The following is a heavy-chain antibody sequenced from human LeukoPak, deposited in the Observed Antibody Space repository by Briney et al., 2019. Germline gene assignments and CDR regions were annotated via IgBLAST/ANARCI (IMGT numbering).Heavy chain of an antibody. V-gene: IGHV3-21*04. J-gene: IGHJ4*02. D-gene: IGHD1-26*01. Sequence: PGGSLRLSCAASAFILNAYNMNWVRQPPGKGLEWVSSISYTGTYIYYADSVKGRFTISRDNAQNSLYLQINSLRAEYTAIYYCVRDRGTYRPIDYWGQGTLVTVSS. CDR1: AFILNAYN. CDR2: ISYTGTYI. CDR3: VRDRGTYRPIDY.